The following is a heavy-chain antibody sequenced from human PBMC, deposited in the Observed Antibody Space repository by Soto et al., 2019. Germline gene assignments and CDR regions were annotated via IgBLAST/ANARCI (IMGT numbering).Heavy chain of an antibody. D-gene: IGHD3-10*01. Sequence: PSETLSLTCSVSGTSVSNYYWSWLRQPAGKGLEHIGLIYTSGSTSYNHSLKSRVTMSMDTSQTQIYLNLTAVTAADTAVYYCARGGIQLSYAFDHWGKGSLVTVSS. V-gene: IGHV4-4*07. CDR2: IYTSGST. CDR1: GTSVSNYY. CDR3: ARGGIQLSYAFDH. J-gene: IGHJ4*02.